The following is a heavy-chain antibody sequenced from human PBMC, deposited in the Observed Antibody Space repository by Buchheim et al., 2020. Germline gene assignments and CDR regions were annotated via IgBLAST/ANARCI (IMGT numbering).Heavy chain of an antibody. D-gene: IGHD5-18*01. CDR2: ISYDGSNK. Sequence: QVQLVESGGGVVQPGRSLRLSCAASGFTFSSYAMHWVRQAPGKGLEWVAVISYDGSNKYYADSVKGRFTISRDNSKNRLYLQRNSLRAEDTAVYYCARAKLYTAMVTHYYYGMDVWGEGTT. J-gene: IGHJ6*02. CDR1: GFTFSSYA. CDR3: ARAKLYTAMVTHYYYGMDV. V-gene: IGHV3-30*01.